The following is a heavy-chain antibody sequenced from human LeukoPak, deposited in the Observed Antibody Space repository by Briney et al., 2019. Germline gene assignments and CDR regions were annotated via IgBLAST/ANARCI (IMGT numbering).Heavy chain of an antibody. CDR3: ARPTNCDFWSGYSDAFDI. J-gene: IGHJ3*02. CDR2: INPSGGST. Sequence: ASVKVSCKASGYTFTSYYMHWVRQAPGQGLEWMGIINPSGGSTSYAQKFQGRVTMTRDTSTSTVYMELSSLRSEDTAVYYCARPTNCDFWSGYSDAFDIWGQGTMVTVSS. D-gene: IGHD3-3*01. V-gene: IGHV1-46*01. CDR1: GYTFTSYY.